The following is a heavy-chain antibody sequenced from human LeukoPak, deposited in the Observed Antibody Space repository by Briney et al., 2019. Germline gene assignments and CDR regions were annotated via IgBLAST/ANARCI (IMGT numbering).Heavy chain of an antibody. CDR1: GYSFTSHY. J-gene: IGHJ6*03. V-gene: IGHV1-46*01. Sequence: ASVKVSCKASGYSFTSHYMHWVRQAPGQGLEWMGLINPSGSSTLYAQKFQGRVTMTRDMSTTTDYVELSSLRSEDTAVYYCARLTYYYGSGSYYKPFFYYYYMDVWGKGTTVTVSS. CDR2: INPSGSST. D-gene: IGHD3-10*01. CDR3: ARLTYYYGSGSYYKPFFYYYYMDV.